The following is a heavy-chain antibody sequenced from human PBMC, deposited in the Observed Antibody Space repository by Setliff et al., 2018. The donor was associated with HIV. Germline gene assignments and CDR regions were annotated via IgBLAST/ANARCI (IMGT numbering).Heavy chain of an antibody. J-gene: IGHJ5*02. D-gene: IGHD3-16*01. CDR2: LYNDGRT. Sequence: PGGSLRLSCAASGFIVSDNYMTWLRQAPGKGLEWVSILYNDGRTYYADSVKGRFTVSRDDSKNTLYLQMDSLRVDDTAAYYCAKGVEWLDPWGRGTQVTVSS. CDR3: AKGVEWLDP. CDR1: GFIVSDNY. V-gene: IGHV3-53*01.